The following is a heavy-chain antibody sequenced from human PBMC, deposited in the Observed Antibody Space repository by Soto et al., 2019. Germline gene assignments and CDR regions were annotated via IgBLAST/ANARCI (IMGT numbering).Heavy chain of an antibody. CDR1: GGTFSSYA. V-gene: IGHV1-69*05. D-gene: IGHD2-8*01. CDR2: IIPIFGTA. J-gene: IGHJ6*02. CDR3: ARDPYHVLMVNAPNLYGMDV. Sequence: VASVKVSCKASGGTFSSYAISWVRQAPGQGLEWMGGIIPIFGTANYAQKFQGRLTLTTDTSTTTAYMELRSLRSDDTAVYYCARDPYHVLMVNAPNLYGMDVWGQGTTVTVSS.